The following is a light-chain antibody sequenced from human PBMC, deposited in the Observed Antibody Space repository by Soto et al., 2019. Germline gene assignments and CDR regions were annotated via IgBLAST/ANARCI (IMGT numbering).Light chain of an antibody. CDR1: SSNIGNNY. CDR2: DNN. J-gene: IGLJ2*01. CDR3: ATWDGSLPGEV. Sequence: QSVLTQSASVSAAPGQKVTISCSGSSSNIGNNYVSWYQQLPGTAPTLLIYDNNKRPSGIPDRFSGSKSGTSGTLDITGLQTGDEADYYCATWDGSLPGEVFGGGTKVTVL. V-gene: IGLV1-51*01.